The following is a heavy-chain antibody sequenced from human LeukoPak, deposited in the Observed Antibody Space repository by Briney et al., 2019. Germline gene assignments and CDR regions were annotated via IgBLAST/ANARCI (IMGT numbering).Heavy chain of an antibody. CDR2: ISSSSSTI. J-gene: IGHJ6*02. CDR3: ARDVAAAGLGNYGMDV. Sequence: GGSLRLSCAASGFTFSSYSMNWVRQAPGKGLEWVSYISSSSSTIYYADSVKGRFTISRDNAKNLLYLQMNSLRAEDTAVYYCARDVAAAGLGNYGMDVWGQGTTVTVSS. D-gene: IGHD6-13*01. CDR1: GFTFSSYS. V-gene: IGHV3-48*01.